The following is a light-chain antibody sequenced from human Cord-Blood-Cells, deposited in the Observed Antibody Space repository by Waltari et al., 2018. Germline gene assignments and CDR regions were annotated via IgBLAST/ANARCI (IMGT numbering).Light chain of an antibody. Sequence: SPATLSLSPGERATLSCRASQSVSSYLAWYQQKPGQAPRLLIYDASNRATGIPARFSGSGSGTDFTLPISSLEPEDCAVYYCQQRSNWPLTFGGGTKVEIK. CDR2: DAS. CDR1: QSVSSY. J-gene: IGKJ4*01. CDR3: QQRSNWPLT. V-gene: IGKV3-11*01.